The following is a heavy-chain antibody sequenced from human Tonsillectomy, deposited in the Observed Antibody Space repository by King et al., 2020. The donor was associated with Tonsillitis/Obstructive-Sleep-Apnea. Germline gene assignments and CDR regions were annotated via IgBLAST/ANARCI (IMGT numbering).Heavy chain of an antibody. V-gene: IGHV3-11*06. J-gene: IGHJ6*02. CDR3: ARDWPSTPVAAKRGLYGMDV. CDR2: ISSSSSYT. Sequence: VQLVESGGGLVKPGGSLRLSCAASGFTFSDYYMSWIRQAPGKGLEWVSYISSSSSYTNYADSVKGRFTISRDNAKNSLYLQMNSLRAEDTAVYYCARDWPSTPVAAKRGLYGMDVWGQGTTVTVSS. CDR1: GFTFSDYY. D-gene: IGHD6-19*01.